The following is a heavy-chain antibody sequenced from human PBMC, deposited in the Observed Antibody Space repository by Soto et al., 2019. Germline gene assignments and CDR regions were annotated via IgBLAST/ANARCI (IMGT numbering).Heavy chain of an antibody. CDR3: ASPLAAAGTGNPYYYYGMDV. D-gene: IGHD6-13*01. CDR2: IDPSDSYT. Sequence: GESLKISCXGSGYSFTSYWISWVRQMPGKGLEWMGRIDPSDSYTNYSPSFQGHVTISADKPISTAYLQWSSLKASDTAMYYCASPLAAAGTGNPYYYYGMDVWGQGTTVTVSS. V-gene: IGHV5-10-1*01. CDR1: GYSFTSYW. J-gene: IGHJ6*02.